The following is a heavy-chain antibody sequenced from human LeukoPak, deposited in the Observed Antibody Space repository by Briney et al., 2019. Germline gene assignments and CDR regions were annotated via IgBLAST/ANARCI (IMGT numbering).Heavy chain of an antibody. CDR2: IWYDGSNK. CDR1: GFTFSSYG. V-gene: IGHV3-33*01. J-gene: IGHJ6*02. CDR3: ARDSSSWYGMDV. D-gene: IGHD6-13*01. Sequence: PGGSLRLSCAASGFTFSSYGMHWVRQAPGKGLEWVAVIWYDGSNKYYADSVKGRFTISRDNSKNTLYLQMNSLRAEDTAVYYCARDSSSWYGMDVWGQGTTVTVSS.